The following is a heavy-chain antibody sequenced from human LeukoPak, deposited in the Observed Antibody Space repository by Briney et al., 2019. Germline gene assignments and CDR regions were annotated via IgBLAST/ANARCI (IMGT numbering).Heavy chain of an antibody. J-gene: IGHJ6*02. CDR3: AKERQYFDWLSYGLDV. Sequence: GGSLRLSCAASGFNFDEYAIHWVRQGPGKGLEWVSGISWNSGSISYAVSVKGRFTISRDNAKKSLYLQMNGLRPEDTAFYFCAKERQYFDWLSYGLDVWGQGTTVIVSS. CDR1: GFNFDEYA. D-gene: IGHD3-9*01. CDR2: ISWNSGSI. V-gene: IGHV3-9*01.